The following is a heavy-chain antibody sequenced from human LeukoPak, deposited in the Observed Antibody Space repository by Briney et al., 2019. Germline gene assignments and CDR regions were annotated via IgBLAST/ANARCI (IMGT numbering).Heavy chain of an antibody. CDR3: ARELVAGGGRRGMDV. D-gene: IGHD6-19*01. Sequence: PGGSLRLSCAASGFTVSTNFMSCVRQAPEKGLEWVSVIYSDGRTSYADSVRGRFTISRDNSKNMLHLQMSSLRAEDTAVYYCARELVAGGGRRGMDVWGQGTTVTVSS. CDR2: IYSDGRT. J-gene: IGHJ6*02. CDR1: GFTVSTNF. V-gene: IGHV3-66*01.